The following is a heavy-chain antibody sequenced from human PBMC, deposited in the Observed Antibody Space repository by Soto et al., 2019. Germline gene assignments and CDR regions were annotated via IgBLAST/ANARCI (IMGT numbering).Heavy chain of an antibody. CDR2: IIPILGIA. V-gene: IGHV1-69*02. D-gene: IGHD6-13*01. CDR3: VIARIAAAEYNWFDS. CDR1: GGTFSSYT. Sequence: QVQLVQSGAEVKKPGSSVKVSCKASGGTFSSYTISWVRQAPGQGLEWMGRIIPILGIANYAQKFQGRVTITEAKSTSTAYMELSSLRSEETAVYYCVIARIAAAEYNWFDSWGQGILVTVAS. J-gene: IGHJ5*01.